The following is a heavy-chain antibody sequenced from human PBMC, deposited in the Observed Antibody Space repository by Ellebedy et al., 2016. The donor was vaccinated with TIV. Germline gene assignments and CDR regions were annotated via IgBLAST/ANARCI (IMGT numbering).Heavy chain of an antibody. J-gene: IGHJ3*02. Sequence: SVKVSCKAGGTFRSHAITWVRQAPGQGLEWMGGINAIFGTTKYAQKIQDRVTITADESTSTVYMQLNSLTSEDSAVYYCARGNSYDATDAFHIWGQGTIVTVSA. V-gene: IGHV1-69*13. CDR3: ARGNSYDATDAFHI. D-gene: IGHD3-16*01. CDR2: INAIFGTT. CDR1: GTFRSHA.